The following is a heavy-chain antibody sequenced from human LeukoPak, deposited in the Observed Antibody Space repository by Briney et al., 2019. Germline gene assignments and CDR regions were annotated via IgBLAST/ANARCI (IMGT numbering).Heavy chain of an antibody. Sequence: PSETLSLTCTVSGGSISSSSYYWSWIRQPAGKGLEWIGRIYTSGSTNYNPPLKSRVTISVDTSKNQFSLKLNSVTAADTAVYYCARGGYYGLGNDFRFDPWGQGTLVTVSS. CDR3: ARGGYYGLGNDFRFDP. D-gene: IGHD3-10*01. CDR1: GGSISSSSYY. J-gene: IGHJ5*02. V-gene: IGHV4-61*02. CDR2: IYTSGST.